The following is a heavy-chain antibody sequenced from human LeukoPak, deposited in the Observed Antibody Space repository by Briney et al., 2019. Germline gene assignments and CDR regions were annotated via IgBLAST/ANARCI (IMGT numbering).Heavy chain of an antibody. V-gene: IGHV3-9*03. CDR2: ISWNGGNI. CDR3: AKGGIAVAGTWFDP. J-gene: IGHJ5*02. CDR1: GLTFDDYA. Sequence: GRSLRLSCAASGLTFDDYAMHWVRQAPGKGLEWVSGISWNGGNIGYADSVKGRFIISRDNARNSLYLQMNSLRAEDMALYYCAKGGIAVAGTWFDPWGQGTLVTVSS. D-gene: IGHD6-19*01.